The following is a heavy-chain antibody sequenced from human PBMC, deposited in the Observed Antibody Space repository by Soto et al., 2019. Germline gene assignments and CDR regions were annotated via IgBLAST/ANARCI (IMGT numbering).Heavy chain of an antibody. J-gene: IGHJ4*02. D-gene: IGHD1-1*01. Sequence: EVQLVESGGGLVKPGGSLRLSCAASGFTFGDTPMNWVRQAPGKGLEWVGRLKSKTDGGTTDFAAPVKGRFTISRDDSQTTLKLQMHTLRIDDTAFCYCTEGRQPRGAQPFDYWGQGALVTVSS. V-gene: IGHV3-15*01. CDR3: TEGRQPRGAQPFDY. CDR2: LKSKTDGGTT. CDR1: GFTFGDTP.